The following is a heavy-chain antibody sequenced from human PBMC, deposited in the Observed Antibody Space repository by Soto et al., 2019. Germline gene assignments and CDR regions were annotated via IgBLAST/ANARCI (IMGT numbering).Heavy chain of an antibody. J-gene: IGHJ4*02. CDR1: GGSISSGRYY. V-gene: IGHV4-31*03. D-gene: IGHD3-22*01. Sequence: QVQLQESGPGLVKPSQTLSLPCTVSGGSISSGRYYWSWIRQHPGKGLEWIGYIYYSGSTYYNPSLKSRITISVDTSKNQFSLKLSSVTAADTAVYYCSRVAGDSSGYYQDYWGQGTLVTVSS. CDR3: SRVAGDSSGYYQDY. CDR2: IYYSGST.